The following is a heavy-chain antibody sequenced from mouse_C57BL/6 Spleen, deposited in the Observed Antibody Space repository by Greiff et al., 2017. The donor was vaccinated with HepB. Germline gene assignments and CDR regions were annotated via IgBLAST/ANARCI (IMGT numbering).Heavy chain of an antibody. Sequence: EVKLVESEGGLVQPGSSMKLSCTASGFTFSDYYMAWVRQVPEKGLEWVANINYDGSSTYYLDSLKSRFIISRDNAKNILYLQMSSLKSEDTATYYCARERNYYGSKRYWYFDVWGTGTTVTVSS. V-gene: IGHV5-16*01. CDR1: GFTFSDYY. D-gene: IGHD1-1*01. CDR3: ARERNYYGSKRYWYFDV. CDR2: INYDGSST. J-gene: IGHJ1*03.